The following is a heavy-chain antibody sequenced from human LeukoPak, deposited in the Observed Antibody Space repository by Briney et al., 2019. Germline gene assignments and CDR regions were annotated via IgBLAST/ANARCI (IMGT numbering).Heavy chain of an antibody. Sequence: GGSLRLSCAASGFTFSSYWMSWVRQAPGKGLEWVANIKQDGSEKYYVDSVKGRFTISRDNAKNSLYLQMNSLKASDTAMYYCARTPRDDILTGYYYGVDYWGQGTLVTVSS. D-gene: IGHD3-9*01. CDR2: IKQDGSEK. V-gene: IGHV3-7*03. CDR1: GFTFSSYW. CDR3: ARTPRDDILTGYYYGVDY. J-gene: IGHJ4*02.